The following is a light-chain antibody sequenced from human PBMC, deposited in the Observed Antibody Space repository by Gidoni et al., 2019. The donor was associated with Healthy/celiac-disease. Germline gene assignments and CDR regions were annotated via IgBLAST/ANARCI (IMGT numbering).Light chain of an antibody. CDR3: QQGFT. CDR2: GAS. CDR1: QSVSSSY. J-gene: IGKJ3*01. V-gene: IGKV3-20*01. Sequence: EIVLTQSPGTLSLSPGERATLSCRASQSVSSSYLAWYQQKPGQAPRLLIYGASRRATGLPDRFSGSGSGTDFTLTISRLEPEDFAVYYCQQGFTFGPGTKVDIK.